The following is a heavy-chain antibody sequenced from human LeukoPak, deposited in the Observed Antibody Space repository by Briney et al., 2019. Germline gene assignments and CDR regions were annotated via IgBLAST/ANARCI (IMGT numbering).Heavy chain of an antibody. CDR2: ISERGGT. D-gene: IGHD3-10*01. J-gene: IGHJ4*02. V-gene: IGHV3-23*01. CDR1: GITVSNYG. CDR3: AKRGVVIRGILVIGFHKEAYYFDY. Sequence: GGSLRLSCGVSGITVSNYGMSWVRQAPGKGLELVYGISERGGTKYADSVKGRFTISRDNSLNTVYLQMTSLRAEDTAVYFCAKRGVVIRGILVIGFHKEAYYFDYWGQGILVTVSS.